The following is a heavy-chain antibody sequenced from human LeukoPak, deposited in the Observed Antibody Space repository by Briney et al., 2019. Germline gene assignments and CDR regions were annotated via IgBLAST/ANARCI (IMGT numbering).Heavy chain of an antibody. Sequence: GGSLRLSCVASGFTFSTFSMNWVRQAPGKGLEWVSVIYSGGSTYYADSVKGRFTISRDNSKNTLYLQMNSLRAEDTAVYYCARDKAASPNNWFDPWGQGTLVTVSS. CDR3: ARDKAASPNNWFDP. CDR1: GFTFSTFS. J-gene: IGHJ5*02. D-gene: IGHD6-25*01. CDR2: IYSGGST. V-gene: IGHV3-66*01.